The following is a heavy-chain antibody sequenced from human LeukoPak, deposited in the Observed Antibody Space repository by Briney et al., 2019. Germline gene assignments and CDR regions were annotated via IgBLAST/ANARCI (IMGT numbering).Heavy chain of an antibody. CDR1: GFTFSSYW. CDR3: ARDEYGGNDFDY. CDR2: INSDGSST. V-gene: IGHV3-74*01. Sequence: GGSLRLSCAASGFTFSSYWMHWVRQAPGKGLVWVSRINSDGSSTNYADSVKGRFTISRDNAKNTLYLQMNSLRAEDTAVYYCARDEYGGNDFDYWGQGTLVTVSS. D-gene: IGHD5-12*01. J-gene: IGHJ4*02.